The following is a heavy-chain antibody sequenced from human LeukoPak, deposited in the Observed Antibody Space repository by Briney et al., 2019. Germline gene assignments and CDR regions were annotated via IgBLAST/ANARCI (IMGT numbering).Heavy chain of an antibody. Sequence: SETLSLTYTVSGGSISSDYWGWIRQSPGKGLEWIGYIYYSGATYYNPSLKSRVTMSVDTSKNQFSLRLSSLTDADTAFYYCARGFYSPHYWGQGTRVIVSS. D-gene: IGHD4-11*01. CDR3: ARGFYSPHY. V-gene: IGHV4-59*01. CDR1: GGSISSDY. CDR2: IYYSGAT. J-gene: IGHJ4*02.